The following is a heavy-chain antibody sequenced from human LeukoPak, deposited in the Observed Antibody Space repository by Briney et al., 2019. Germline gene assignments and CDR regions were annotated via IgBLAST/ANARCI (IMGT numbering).Heavy chain of an antibody. V-gene: IGHV4-4*08. J-gene: IGHJ6*04. CDR3: ARFRWADGCYPEDV. CDR2: IYTSEGT. CDR1: CHSISIYY. Sequence: WDTLSLTYTLSCHSISIYYWSWIRQPPGKGLECIGYIYTSEGTNYIPSLKGRVTMSDDTSKNQFSLKLTSVTAADSAVYYCARFRWADGCYPEDVWGKGTTVTVSS. D-gene: IGHD2-2*01.